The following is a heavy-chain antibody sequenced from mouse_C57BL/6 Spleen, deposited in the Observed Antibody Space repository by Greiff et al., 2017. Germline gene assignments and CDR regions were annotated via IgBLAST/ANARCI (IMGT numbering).Heavy chain of an antibody. CDR2: IYPSDSET. CDR1: GYTFTSYW. V-gene: IGHV1-61*01. CDR3: ARGYAFNSYAMDY. Sequence: QVHVKQPGAELVRPGSSVKLSCKASGYTFTSYWMDWVKQRPGQGLEWIGNIYPSDSETHYNQKFKDKATLTVDKSSSTAYMQLSSLTSEDSAVYYCARGYAFNSYAMDYWGQGTSVTVSS. D-gene: IGHD1-2*01. J-gene: IGHJ4*01.